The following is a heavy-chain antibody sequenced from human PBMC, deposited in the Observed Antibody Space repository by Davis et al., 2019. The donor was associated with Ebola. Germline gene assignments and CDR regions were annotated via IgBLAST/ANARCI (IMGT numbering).Heavy chain of an antibody. CDR2: IYHSGST. D-gene: IGHD3-10*01. V-gene: IGHV4-38-2*02. Sequence: PSETLSLTCTVSGYSISSGYYWGWIRQPPGKGLEWIGSIYHSGSTYYNPSLKSRVTISVDTSKNQFSLKLSSVTAADTAVYYCARATGDYWGQGTLVTVSS. CDR3: ARATGDY. J-gene: IGHJ4*02. CDR1: GYSISSGYY.